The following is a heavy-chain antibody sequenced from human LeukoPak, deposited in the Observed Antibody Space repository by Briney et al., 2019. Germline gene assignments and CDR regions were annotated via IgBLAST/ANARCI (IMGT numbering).Heavy chain of an antibody. V-gene: IGHV1-18*01. D-gene: IGHD3-3*01. J-gene: IGHJ4*02. CDR2: ISAYNGNT. CDR3: AREVESYDFWRAFYFDY. CDR1: GYTFTSYG. Sequence: PVASVKVSCKASGYTFTSYGISWVRQAPGQGLEWMGWISAYNGNTNYAQKLQGRVTMTTDTSTSTAYMELRSLRSDDTAVYYCAREVESYDFWRAFYFDYWGQGTLVTVSS.